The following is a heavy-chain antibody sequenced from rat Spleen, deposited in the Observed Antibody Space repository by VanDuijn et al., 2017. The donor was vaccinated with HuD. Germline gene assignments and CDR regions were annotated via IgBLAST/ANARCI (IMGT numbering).Heavy chain of an antibody. CDR3: SRSYGGYSQHWFAY. D-gene: IGHD1-11*01. Sequence: QVQLKESGPGLVQPSETLSLTCTVSGFSLTSNSVSWIRQPPGKGLEWVAVIWSNGGTDYNSALKSRLTITRDTSKSQVFLKMSSLQTDDTAFYFCSRSYGGYSQHWFAYWGQGTLVTVSS. CDR1: GFSLTSNS. J-gene: IGHJ3*01. V-gene: IGHV2-1*01. CDR2: IWSNGGT.